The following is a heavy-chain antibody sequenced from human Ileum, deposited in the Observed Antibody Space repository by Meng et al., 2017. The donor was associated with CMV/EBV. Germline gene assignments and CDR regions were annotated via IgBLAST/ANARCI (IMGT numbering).Heavy chain of an antibody. D-gene: IGHD3-9*01. J-gene: IGHJ4*02. CDR1: GFTYSNYA. CDR3: AKTRLARGIDY. CDR2: INNSGGVT. Sequence: EVQVFGFGGGLVQPGGALRLSCVASGFTYSNYAMSWVRQAPGKGLEWVSDINNSGGVTYYADSVRGRFTISRDNSMNTLYLQINSLRVEDTAIYYCAKTRLARGIDYWGQGALVTVSS. V-gene: IGHV3-23*01.